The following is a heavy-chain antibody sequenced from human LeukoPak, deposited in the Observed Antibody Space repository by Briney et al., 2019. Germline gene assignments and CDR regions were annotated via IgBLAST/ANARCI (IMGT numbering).Heavy chain of an antibody. J-gene: IGHJ4*02. CDR1: GGSISSNSYY. CDR2: IYSTGTT. V-gene: IGHV4-61*02. D-gene: IGHD2-15*01. CDR3: TRDVPRSAGYPDN. Sequence: SQTLSLTCTVSGGSISSNSYYWNWVRQPAGKGLEWIGRIYSTGTTNYDPSLKSRVTISLDTSKNQFSLELTSVTAADTAVYYCTRDVPRSAGYPDNWGQGTLVTVSS.